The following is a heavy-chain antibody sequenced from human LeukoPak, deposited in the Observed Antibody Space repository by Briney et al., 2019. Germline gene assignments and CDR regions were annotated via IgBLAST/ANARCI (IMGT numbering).Heavy chain of an antibody. V-gene: IGHV4-34*01. CDR3: ARKHDLYWYFDL. D-gene: IGHD1-1*01. Sequence: SETLSLTCAVYGGSFSGYYWSWIRQPPGKGLEWIGEINHSGSTDYNPSLKSRVTISVDTSKNQFSLKLSSATAADTAVYYCARKHDLYWYFDLWGRGTLVTVSS. CDR2: INHSGST. CDR1: GGSFSGYY. J-gene: IGHJ2*01.